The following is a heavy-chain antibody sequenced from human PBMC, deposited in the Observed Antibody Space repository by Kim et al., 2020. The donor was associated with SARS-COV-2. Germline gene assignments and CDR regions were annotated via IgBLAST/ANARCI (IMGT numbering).Heavy chain of an antibody. CDR2: ISSSSSTI. D-gene: IGHD6-13*01. J-gene: IGHJ4*02. CDR3: ARDITAAADLYYFDY. Sequence: GGSLRLSCAASGFTFSSYSMNWVRQAPGKGLEWVSYISSSSSTIYYADSVKGRFTISRDNAKNSLYLQMNSLRDEDTAVYYCARDITAAADLYYFDYWGQGTLVTVSS. CDR1: GFTFSSYS. V-gene: IGHV3-48*02.